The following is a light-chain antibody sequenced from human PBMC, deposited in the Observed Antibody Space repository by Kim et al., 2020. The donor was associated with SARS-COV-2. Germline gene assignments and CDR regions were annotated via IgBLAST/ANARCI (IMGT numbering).Light chain of an antibody. CDR2: LSSDGSH. J-gene: IGLJ3*02. CDR3: QTWGTGIRV. V-gene: IGLV4-69*01. Sequence: ASVKLTCTLSSGHSSYAIAWHQQQPEKGPRYLMKLSSDGSHSKGDGIPDRFSGSSSGAERYLTISSLQSEDEADYYCQTWGTGIRVFGGGTKLTVL. CDR1: SGHSSYA.